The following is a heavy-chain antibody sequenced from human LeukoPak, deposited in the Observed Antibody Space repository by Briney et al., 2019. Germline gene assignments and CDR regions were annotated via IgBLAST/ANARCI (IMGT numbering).Heavy chain of an antibody. J-gene: IGHJ6*02. CDR2: IGTAGDR. V-gene: IGHV3-13*01. CDR1: GFPFSIYD. D-gene: IGHD6-19*01. CDR3: ARAVAGVFHDDYYGMDV. Sequence: PGESLTLSCAASGFPFSIYDMHWPRHPTGKGLEGFSAIGTAGDRYCPSCVHGRFNISGRIAMDSLYIQMTRLRAGVTAVYNCARAVAGVFHDDYYGMDVWGQGTTVTVSS.